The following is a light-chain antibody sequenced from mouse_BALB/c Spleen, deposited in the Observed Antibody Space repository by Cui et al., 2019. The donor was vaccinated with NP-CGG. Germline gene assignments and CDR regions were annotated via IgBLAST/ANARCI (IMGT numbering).Light chain of an antibody. CDR1: TGIVTTSNY. J-gene: IGLJ1*01. Sequence: AVVTQESALTTSPGATVTLPCRSSTGIVTTSNYANWVQEKPDHLFTGLIGGTNNRAPGVPARFSGSLIGDKAALTITGAQTEDEAIYFCALWYSNHWVFGGGTKLTVL. V-gene: IGLV1*01. CDR3: ALWYSNHWV. CDR2: GTN.